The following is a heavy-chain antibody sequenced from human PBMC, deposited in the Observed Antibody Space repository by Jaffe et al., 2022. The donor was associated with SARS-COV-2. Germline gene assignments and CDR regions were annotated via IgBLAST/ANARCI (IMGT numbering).Heavy chain of an antibody. Sequence: QLQLQESGPGLVKPSETLSLTCTVSGGSISSSSYYWGWIRQPPGKGLEWIGSIYYSGSTYYNPSLKSRVTISVDTSKNQFSLKLSSVTAADTAVYYCARVFPSGPNRGAWFDPWGQGTLVTVSS. V-gene: IGHV4-39*01. J-gene: IGHJ5*02. CDR2: IYYSGST. CDR1: GGSISSSSYY. CDR3: ARVFPSGPNRGAWFDP. D-gene: IGHD3-3*01.